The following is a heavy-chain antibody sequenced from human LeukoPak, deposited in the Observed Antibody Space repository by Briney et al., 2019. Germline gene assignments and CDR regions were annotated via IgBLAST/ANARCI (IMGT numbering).Heavy chain of an antibody. J-gene: IGHJ4*02. V-gene: IGHV3-53*01. CDR2: IYSGGST. D-gene: IGHD2-21*01. CDR3: ARAPSLRKLWWSY. CDR1: GFTVSSNY. Sequence: GGSLRLSCAASGFTVSSNYMTWVRQAPGKGLEWVSVIYSGGSTYYADSVKGRFTISRDNSKNTLYLQMNSLRAEDTAVYYCARAPSLRKLWWSYGGQGTLVTVSS.